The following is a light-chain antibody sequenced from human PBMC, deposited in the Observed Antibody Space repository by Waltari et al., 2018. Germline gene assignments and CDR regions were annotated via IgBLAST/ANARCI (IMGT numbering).Light chain of an antibody. Sequence: QSVLTQPPSVSGAPGQRVTISCTGRSSNIGTGFEVHWYQQLPGTAPKLLIYGDTNRPSGVPVRFSGSKSGTSASLAITGLQAEDEADYYCQSFDSSLSGWVFGGGTKLTVL. J-gene: IGLJ3*02. CDR3: QSFDSSLSGWV. V-gene: IGLV1-40*01. CDR2: GDT. CDR1: SSNIGTGFE.